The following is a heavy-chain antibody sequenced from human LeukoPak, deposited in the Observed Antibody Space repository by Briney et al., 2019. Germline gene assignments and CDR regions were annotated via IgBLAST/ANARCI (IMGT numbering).Heavy chain of an antibody. CDR3: ARDRGISAGSDFDY. CDR1: GFIFNNYE. V-gene: IGHV3-48*03. Sequence: GGSLRFSCSASGFIFNNYEMNWVRQSPGRGLEWVSSTSGSGRPIYYADSVKGRFIISRDNAKDSVSLQLTTPRAEDTAVYFCARDRGISAGSDFDYWGQRTLVTVSS. D-gene: IGHD6-13*01. J-gene: IGHJ4*02. CDR2: TSGSGRPI.